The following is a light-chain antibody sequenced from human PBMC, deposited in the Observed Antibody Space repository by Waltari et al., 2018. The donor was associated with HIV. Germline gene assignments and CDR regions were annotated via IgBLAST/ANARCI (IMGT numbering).Light chain of an antibody. CDR2: DGD. Sequence: QAVVTQEPSLSVPPGGTVTFTCASFTGRVTTTHYPYWFQQKPGQAPRTLIYDGDKRHPGTPGGFAGDLAEGKAVLTLTGAQPEDEATYHGLLSFHTVRIFGGGT. J-gene: IGLJ2*01. CDR3: LLSFHTVRI. CDR1: TGRVTTTHY. V-gene: IGLV7-46*01.